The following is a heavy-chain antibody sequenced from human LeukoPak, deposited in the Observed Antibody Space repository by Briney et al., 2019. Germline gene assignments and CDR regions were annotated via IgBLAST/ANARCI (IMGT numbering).Heavy chain of an antibody. CDR2: IIPILGIA. CDR3: ARVVSTGGRTPFDY. Sequence: ASVTVSFKASGGTFSSYAISWVRQAPGQGLEWMGRIIPILGIANYAQKFQGRVTITADKSTSTAYMELSSLRSEDTAVYYCARVVSTGGRTPFDYWGQGTLVTVSS. J-gene: IGHJ4*02. V-gene: IGHV1-69*04. CDR1: GGTFSSYA. D-gene: IGHD4-17*01.